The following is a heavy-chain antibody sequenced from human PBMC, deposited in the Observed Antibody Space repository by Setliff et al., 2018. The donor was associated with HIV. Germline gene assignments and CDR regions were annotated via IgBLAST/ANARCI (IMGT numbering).Heavy chain of an antibody. V-gene: IGHV4-31*03. D-gene: IGHD3-16*01. CDR1: SGPISNGGFY. Sequence: SETLSLTCTVSSGPISNGGFYWSWIRHHPGKGLEWIGYIYYSGGTYYSPSLKSRVSMSIDTSKNQFSLKLNSVTAADTAVYFCARDRSKYGTGSSAYNWFDPWGLGTLVTVSS. CDR3: ARDRSKYGTGSSAYNWFDP. CDR2: IYYSGGT. J-gene: IGHJ5*02.